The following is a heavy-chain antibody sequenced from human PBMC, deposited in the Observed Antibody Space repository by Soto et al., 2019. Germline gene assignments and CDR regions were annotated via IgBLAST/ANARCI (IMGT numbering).Heavy chain of an antibody. V-gene: IGHV3-66*01. Sequence: GGSLRLSCAASGFTVSSNYMSWVRQAPGKGLEWVSVIYSGGSTYYADSVKGRFTISRDISKNTLYLQMNSLRAEDTAVYYCAREGTAYSNCGALMYWGQGTLVTVSS. CDR2: IYSGGST. J-gene: IGHJ4*02. CDR1: GFTVSSNY. CDR3: AREGTAYSNCGALMY. D-gene: IGHD4-4*01.